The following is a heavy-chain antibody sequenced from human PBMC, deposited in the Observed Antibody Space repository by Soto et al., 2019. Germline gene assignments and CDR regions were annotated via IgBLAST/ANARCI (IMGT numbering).Heavy chain of an antibody. J-gene: IGHJ4*02. D-gene: IGHD6-19*01. CDR2: INPNSGDT. CDR1: GYIFTGYY. Sequence: ASVKVSCKASGYIFTGYYMHWVRQAPGQGLEWMGWINPNSGDTNYTQKFQGWVTMTRDTSISTAYMELSRLRSDDTAVYYCATSRISIAVAGEPEYYFAYWAQGTPVTVSA. CDR3: ATSRISIAVAGEPEYYFAY. V-gene: IGHV1-2*04.